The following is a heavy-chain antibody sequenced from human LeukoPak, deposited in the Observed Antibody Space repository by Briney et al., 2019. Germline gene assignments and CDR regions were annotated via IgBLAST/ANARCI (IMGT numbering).Heavy chain of an antibody. D-gene: IGHD3-22*01. J-gene: IGHJ3*01. V-gene: IGHV4-59*01. CDR1: GGSLSGYY. CDR2: VSYTGRT. Sequence: SETLSLTCTVSGGSLSGYYWSWIRQPPGKRLEWIGDVSYTGRTKYNPSLQSRVTISIDTSKSQFSLKLTSVTSADTAVYSCARLLDNDISGDPDTFDVWGQGTTVIVSS. CDR3: ARLLDNDISGDPDTFDV.